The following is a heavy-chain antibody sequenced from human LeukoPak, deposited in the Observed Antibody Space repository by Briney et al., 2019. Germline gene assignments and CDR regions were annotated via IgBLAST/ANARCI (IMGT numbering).Heavy chain of an antibody. J-gene: IGHJ4*02. CDR2: IIPIFGTA. CDR3: ATQSDDILTGYSY. CDR1: GGTFSSYA. D-gene: IGHD3-9*01. Sequence: GASVKVSCKASGGTFSSYAISWVRQAPGQGLEWMGGIIPIFGTANYAQKFQGRVTITADESTSTAYMELSSLRSEDTAVYYCATQSDDILTGYSYWGQGTLVTVSS. V-gene: IGHV1-69*13.